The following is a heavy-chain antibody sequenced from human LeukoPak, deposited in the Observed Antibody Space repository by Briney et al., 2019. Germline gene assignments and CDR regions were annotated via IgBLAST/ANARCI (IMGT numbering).Heavy chain of an antibody. J-gene: IGHJ4*02. CDR3: ARPLGSGWFGPFDS. Sequence: PGGPLRLSCAASGCTFSAFAINWVRPAPGKALEWVSAVSGSGTNSYYADSVKGRFTISRDNAKNTLYLQMNSLRAEDTAVYYCARPLGSGWFGPFDSWGQGTLVTVSS. V-gene: IGHV3-23*01. CDR2: VSGSGTNS. D-gene: IGHD6-19*01. CDR1: GCTFSAFA.